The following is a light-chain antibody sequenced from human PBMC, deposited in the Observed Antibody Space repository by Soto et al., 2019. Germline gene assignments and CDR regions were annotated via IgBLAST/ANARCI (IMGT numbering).Light chain of an antibody. J-gene: IGLJ1*01. Sequence: QPVLTQPPSASGTPGQRVTISCSGSSSNIGSNSVNWYQQLPGTAPKLLIHSKNQRPSGVPDRFSGSKSGTSASLAISGLQSEDEADYYCVAWDDSLNGYVFGTGTKLTVL. V-gene: IGLV1-44*01. CDR2: SKN. CDR3: VAWDDSLNGYV. CDR1: SSNIGSNS.